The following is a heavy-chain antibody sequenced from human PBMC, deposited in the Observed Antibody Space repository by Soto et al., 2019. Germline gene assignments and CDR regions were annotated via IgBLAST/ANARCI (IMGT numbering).Heavy chain of an antibody. CDR2: INPNSGGT. Sequence: QVQLVQSGAEVKKPGASVKVSCKASGYTFTGYYMRWVRQAPGQGLEWMGWINPNSGGTNYAQKFQGGVTMTRDTSISTAYMELSRLRSDDTAVYYCARSGVVVPAATIRKFDYWGQGTLVTVSS. D-gene: IGHD2-2*01. CDR1: GYTFTGYY. V-gene: IGHV1-2*02. J-gene: IGHJ4*02. CDR3: ARSGVVVPAATIRKFDY.